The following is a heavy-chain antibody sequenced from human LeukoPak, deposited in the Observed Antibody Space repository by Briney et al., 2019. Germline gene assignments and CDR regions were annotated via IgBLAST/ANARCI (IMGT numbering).Heavy chain of an antibody. Sequence: GGSLRLSCAASGFTVSSNYMSWGRQAPGKGLEWVSVIYSGGSTYYADSVKGRFTISRHNSKNTLYLQMNSLRAEDTAVYYCARVFLGSGSYYNDYWGQGTLVTVSS. CDR2: IYSGGST. J-gene: IGHJ4*02. CDR1: GFTVSSNY. V-gene: IGHV3-53*04. D-gene: IGHD3-10*01. CDR3: ARVFLGSGSYYNDY.